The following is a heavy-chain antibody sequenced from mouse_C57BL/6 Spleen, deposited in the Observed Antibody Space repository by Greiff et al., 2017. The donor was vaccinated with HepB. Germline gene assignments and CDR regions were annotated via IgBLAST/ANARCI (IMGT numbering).Heavy chain of an antibody. CDR2: IYPSDSET. V-gene: IGHV1-61*01. J-gene: IGHJ2*01. CDR3: ARGGLRAGFAY. Sequence: QVQLQQPGAELVRPGSSVKLSCKASGYTFTSYWMDWVKQRPGQGLEWIGNIYPSDSETHYNQKFKDKATLTVDKSSSTAYMQLSSLTSEDSAVYYCARGGLRAGFAYWGQGTPLTVSS. CDR1: GYTFTSYW. D-gene: IGHD2-4*01.